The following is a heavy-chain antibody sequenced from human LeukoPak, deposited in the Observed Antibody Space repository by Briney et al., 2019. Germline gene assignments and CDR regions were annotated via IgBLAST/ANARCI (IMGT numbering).Heavy chain of an antibody. CDR2: IWYDGSNK. V-gene: IGHV3-30*02. CDR3: AKDRRYCSGGSCSPAWGY. J-gene: IGHJ4*02. CDR1: GFTFSSYG. Sequence: GGSLRLSCAASGFTFSSYGMHWVRQAPGKGLEWVAVIWYDGSNKYYADSVKGRFTISRDNSKNTLYLQMNSLRAEDTAVYYCAKDRRYCSGGSCSPAWGYWGQGTLVTVSS. D-gene: IGHD2-15*01.